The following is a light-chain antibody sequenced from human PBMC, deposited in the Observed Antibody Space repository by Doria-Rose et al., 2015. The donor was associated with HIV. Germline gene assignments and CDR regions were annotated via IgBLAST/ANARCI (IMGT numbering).Light chain of an antibody. CDR1: QSLLYTSKNY. CDR3: RQYYDTPS. J-gene: IGKJ3*01. V-gene: IGKV4-1*01. CDR2: WAS. Sequence: DIQMTQSPESLGMSLGERATLNCKSNQSLLYTSKNYLAWYQQNPGQPPKFLIYWASTRQSVVTDRFSGSWSGTDVTLTISSLEAEDVAVYYCRQYYDTPSFGPGTTVDIK.